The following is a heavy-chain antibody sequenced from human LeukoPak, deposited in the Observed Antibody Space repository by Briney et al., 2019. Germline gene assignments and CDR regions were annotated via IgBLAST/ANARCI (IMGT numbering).Heavy chain of an antibody. D-gene: IGHD2-2*01. V-gene: IGHV1-2*06. Sequence: ASVTVSCKASGYTFTGYYMHWVRQAPGQGLEWMGRINPNSGGTNYAQKFQGRVTMTRDTSISTAYMELSRLRSDDTAVYYCARDLADIVVVPAATPGDYWGQGSLVTVSS. CDR1: GYTFTGYY. CDR3: ARDLADIVVVPAATPGDY. CDR2: INPNSGGT. J-gene: IGHJ4*02.